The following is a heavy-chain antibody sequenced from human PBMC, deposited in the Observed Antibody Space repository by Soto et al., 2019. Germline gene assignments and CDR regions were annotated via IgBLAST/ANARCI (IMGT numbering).Heavy chain of an antibody. D-gene: IGHD3-22*01. V-gene: IGHV1-18*01. CDR1: GYTFINSA. J-gene: IGHJ4*02. CDR2: ISPYNGNT. CDR3: ARDQSSGVFDY. Sequence: QVQLVQSGGEVKQPGASVKVSCKATGYTFINSAIAWVRQAAGQGLEWMGWISPYNGNTNYAQSVQGRVTITTDTSTSTAYMEIRSLRFDDTAVYYCARDQSSGVFDYWGQGTLVTVST.